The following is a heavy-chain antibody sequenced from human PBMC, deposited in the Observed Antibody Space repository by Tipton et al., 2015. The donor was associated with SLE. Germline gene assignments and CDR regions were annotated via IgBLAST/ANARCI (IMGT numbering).Heavy chain of an antibody. CDR2: ISWNSGNI. J-gene: IGHJ3*02. CDR1: GFTFDDYA. D-gene: IGHD6-13*01. CDR3: AKDKRNSWTVDAIDI. Sequence: QLVQSGGGLVQPGRSLRVSCATSGFTFDDYAMHWVRQAPGKGLEWVSGISWNSGNIGYADSVKGRFTISRDNAKNSLYLQMNSLRPEDTALYYCAKDKRNSWTVDAIDIWGQGTMVTVSS. V-gene: IGHV3-9*01.